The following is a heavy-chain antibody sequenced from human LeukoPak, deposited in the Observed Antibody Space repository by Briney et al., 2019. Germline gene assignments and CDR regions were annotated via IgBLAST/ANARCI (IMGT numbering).Heavy chain of an antibody. D-gene: IGHD3-16*01. CDR3: AKDGGFGVSAHGGDS. J-gene: IGHJ4*02. CDR1: GFTFSSYT. V-gene: IGHV3-23*01. CDR2: ITTSDGNT. Sequence: GGSLRLSCAASGFTFSSYTMSWVRQAPGKGLEWVSTITTSDGNTYYADSVKGRFTVSRDNSKNTLFLQMNSLRAEDTAVYYCAKDGGFGVSAHGGDSWGRGTLDTVSS.